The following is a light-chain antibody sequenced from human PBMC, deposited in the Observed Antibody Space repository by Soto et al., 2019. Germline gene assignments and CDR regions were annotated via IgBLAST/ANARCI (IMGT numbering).Light chain of an antibody. Sequence: QSALTQPASVSGSPGQSITLSFTGTSSDVGGYNYVSWYQQHPGKAPKLMIYDVSNRPSGVSNRFSGSKSGNTASLTISGLQAEDEADYYCSSYTSSSTLVGFGGGTELTVL. CDR2: DVS. CDR3: SSYTSSSTLVG. V-gene: IGLV2-14*01. J-gene: IGLJ3*02. CDR1: SSDVGGYNY.